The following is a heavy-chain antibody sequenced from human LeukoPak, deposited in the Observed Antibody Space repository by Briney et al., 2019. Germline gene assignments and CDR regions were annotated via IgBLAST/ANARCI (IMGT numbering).Heavy chain of an antibody. V-gene: IGHV4-61*02. CDR2: IYTSGST. CDR3: ARTVGQLLFPYYYYYMDV. J-gene: IGHJ6*03. D-gene: IGHD2-2*01. CDR1: GGSISSGSYY. Sequence: PSETLSLTCTVSGGSISSGSYYWSWIRQPAGKGLEWIGRIYTSGSTNYNPSLKSRVTMSVDTSKNQFSLKLNSVTAADTAVYYCARTVGQLLFPYYYYYMDVWGKGTTVTVSS.